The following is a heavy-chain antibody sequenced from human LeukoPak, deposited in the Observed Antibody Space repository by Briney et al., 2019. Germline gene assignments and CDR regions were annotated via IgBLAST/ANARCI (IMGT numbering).Heavy chain of an antibody. J-gene: IGHJ4*02. CDR1: GFTFSAYR. Sequence: PGGSLRLSCAASGFTFSAYRTSWVRQAPGKGLEWVADINQDGSKTYHVASMKGRFTISRDNAKNSLYLQMNSLRAEDTAVYFCANDLRLGGRGPENWGQGTLVTVSS. CDR3: ANDLRLGGRGPEN. D-gene: IGHD3-16*01. V-gene: IGHV3-7*05. CDR2: INQDGSKT.